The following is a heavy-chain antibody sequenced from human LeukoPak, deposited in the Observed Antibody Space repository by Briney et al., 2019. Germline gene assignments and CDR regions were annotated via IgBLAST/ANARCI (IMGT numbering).Heavy chain of an antibody. Sequence: ASVKVSCKASGYTFSDYSMSWVRQAPGQGLEWMGWINTKTWNPTYAQDFTGHFVFSLDTSVSTTYLQINSLKADDTAMYYCARGRYYYGSGSPRVSLDYWGQGTLVTVSS. V-gene: IGHV7-4-1*02. D-gene: IGHD3-10*01. CDR2: INTKTWNP. CDR3: ARGRYYYGSGSPRVSLDY. J-gene: IGHJ4*02. CDR1: GYTFSDYS.